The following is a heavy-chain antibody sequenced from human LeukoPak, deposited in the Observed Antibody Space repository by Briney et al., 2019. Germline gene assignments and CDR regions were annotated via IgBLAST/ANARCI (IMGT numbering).Heavy chain of an antibody. V-gene: IGHV1-2*02. J-gene: IGHJ4*02. CDR1: GYTFTGDY. D-gene: IGHD6-19*01. Sequence: ASVKVSCKTSGYTFTGDYMHWVRQAPGQGLEWMGWINPNSGGTNYAQKFQGRVTMTRDTSISTAYMELSRLRSDDTAVYYCARMYSSGWFSFDYWGQGTLVTVSS. CDR2: INPNSGGT. CDR3: ARMYSSGWFSFDY.